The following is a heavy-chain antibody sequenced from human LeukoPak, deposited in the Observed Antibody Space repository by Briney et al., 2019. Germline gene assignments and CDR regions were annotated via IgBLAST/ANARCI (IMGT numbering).Heavy chain of an antibody. CDR1: GFTFSSYS. V-gene: IGHV3-48*01. Sequence: GGSLRLSCAASGFTFSSYSMNWVRQAPGKGLEWVSYISSSSSTIYYADSVKGRFTISRDNAKNSLYLQMNSLRAEDTAVYCCARSRMYCSGGSCYDLWDYYYYGMDVWGQGSTVTVSS. CDR3: ARSRMYCSGGSCYDLWDYYYYGMDV. CDR2: ISSSSSTI. D-gene: IGHD2-15*01. J-gene: IGHJ6*02.